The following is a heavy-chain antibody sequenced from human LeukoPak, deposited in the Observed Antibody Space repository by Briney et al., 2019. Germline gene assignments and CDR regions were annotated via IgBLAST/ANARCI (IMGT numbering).Heavy chain of an antibody. CDR2: ISGRGGSR. D-gene: IGHD4-17*01. Sequence: AGGSLRLSCAASGFTFSTYAMSRVRQAPGGGLQWVSTISGRGGSRHYADSVKGRFIISRDTSKNTVFLQMNSLRAEDTAVYYCAKCALGDYVGPHDFWGRGTLVTVPS. CDR1: GFTFSTYA. CDR3: AKCALGDYVGPHDF. V-gene: IGHV3-23*01. J-gene: IGHJ4*02.